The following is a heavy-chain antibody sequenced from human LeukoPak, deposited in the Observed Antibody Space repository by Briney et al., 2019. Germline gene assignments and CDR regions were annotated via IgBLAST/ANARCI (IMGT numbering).Heavy chain of an antibody. Sequence: GGSLRLSCKGSGYSFTSYWIGWVRQMPGKGLEWMGIICPGDSDTRYSPSFQGQVTISADKSISTAYLQWSSLKASDTAMYYCARRGYGDSYYFDYWGQGTLVTVSS. D-gene: IGHD4-17*01. J-gene: IGHJ4*02. CDR1: GYSFTSYW. CDR2: ICPGDSDT. CDR3: ARRGYGDSYYFDY. V-gene: IGHV5-51*01.